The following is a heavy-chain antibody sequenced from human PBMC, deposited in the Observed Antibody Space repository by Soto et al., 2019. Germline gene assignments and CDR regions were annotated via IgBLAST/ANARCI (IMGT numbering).Heavy chain of an antibody. CDR1: GGTFSSYD. D-gene: IGHD6-13*01. J-gene: IGHJ2*01. CDR2: MNPNSGNT. Sequence: ASVEVSCKASGGTFSSYDINWVRQATGQGLEWMGWMNPNSGNTGYAQKFQGRVTMTRNTSISTAYMELSSLRSGDTAVYYCAIMGKARVIGRRYFDLWGRGTLVTVSS. CDR3: AIMGKARVIGRRYFDL. V-gene: IGHV1-8*02.